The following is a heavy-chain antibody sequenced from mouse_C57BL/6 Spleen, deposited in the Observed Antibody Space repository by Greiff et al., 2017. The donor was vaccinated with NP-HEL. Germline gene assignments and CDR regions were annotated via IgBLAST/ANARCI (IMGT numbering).Heavy chain of an antibody. D-gene: IGHD2-12*01. V-gene: IGHV1-72*01. Sequence: QVQLKQPGAELVKPGASVKLSCKASGYTFTSYWMHWVKQRPGRGLEWIGRIDPNSGGTKYNEKFQSKATLTVDKPSSTAYMQLSSLTAEDSAVYYCARWELRGGPYYARDYWGQGTSVTVSS. J-gene: IGHJ4*01. CDR2: IDPNSGGT. CDR1: GYTFTSYW. CDR3: ARWELRGGPYYARDY.